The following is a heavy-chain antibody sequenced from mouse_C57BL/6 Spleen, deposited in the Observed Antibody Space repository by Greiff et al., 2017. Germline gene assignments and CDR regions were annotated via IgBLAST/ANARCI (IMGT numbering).Heavy chain of an antibody. J-gene: IGHJ1*03. CDR2: INPGSGGT. Sequence: QVQLKQSGAELVRPGTSVKVSCKASGYAFTNYLIEWVKQRPGQGLEWIGVINPGSGGTNYNEKFKGKATLTADKSSSTAYMQLSSLTSEDSAVYFCARSGADGCYVGYFDVWGTGTTVTVSS. CDR3: ARSGADGCYVGYFDV. D-gene: IGHD2-3*01. V-gene: IGHV1-54*01. CDR1: GYAFTNYL.